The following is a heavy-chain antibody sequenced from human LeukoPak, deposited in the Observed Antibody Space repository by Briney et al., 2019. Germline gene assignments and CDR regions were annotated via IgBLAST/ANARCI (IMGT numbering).Heavy chain of an antibody. CDR1: DSSISSTSY. CDR3: ARNDSSGYFDY. CDR2: IYHSGGT. Sequence: SETLSLTCAVSDSSISSTSYWGWIRQPPGKGLEWIGSIYHSGGTVYNPSLKSRVTISVGTSKKQFSLKLTSVTAADTAVYYCARNDSSGYFDYWGQGTLVTVSS. D-gene: IGHD3-22*01. V-gene: IGHV4-38-2*01. J-gene: IGHJ4*02.